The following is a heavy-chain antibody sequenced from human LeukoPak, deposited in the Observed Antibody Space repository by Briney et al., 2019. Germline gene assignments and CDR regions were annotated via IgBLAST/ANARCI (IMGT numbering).Heavy chain of an antibody. CDR2: ISGSGDST. CDR1: GFTFSSYA. CDR3: AKTRPLDSSSWSHGDY. Sequence: GGSLRLSCAASGFTFSSYAMSWVRQAPGKGLEWVSAISGSGDSTYYGDSVKSRFTISRDNSKNTLYLQMNSLRAEDTAVYYCAKTRPLDSSSWSHGDYWGQGTLVTVSS. V-gene: IGHV3-23*01. J-gene: IGHJ4*02. D-gene: IGHD6-13*01.